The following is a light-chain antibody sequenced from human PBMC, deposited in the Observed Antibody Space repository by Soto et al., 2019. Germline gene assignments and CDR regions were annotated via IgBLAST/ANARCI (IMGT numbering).Light chain of an antibody. CDR1: QSVSSN. J-gene: IGKJ1*01. CDR2: GAS. V-gene: IGKV3-20*01. CDR3: QQYGSSSWT. Sequence: EIVMTQSPATLSVSPVERATLSCRASQSVSSNLAWYQQKPGQAPRLFIYGASSRATGIPDRFSGSGSGTDFTLTISRLEPEDFAVYFCQQYGSSSWTFGQGTKVDIK.